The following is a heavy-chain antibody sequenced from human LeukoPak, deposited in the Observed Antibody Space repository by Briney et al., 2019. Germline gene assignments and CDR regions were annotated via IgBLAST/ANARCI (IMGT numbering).Heavy chain of an antibody. Sequence: APVKVSCKASGYTFTSYDINWVRQATGQGLEWMGWMNPNSGNTGYAQKFQDRVIMTRNTSISTAYMELSSLRSEDTAVYYCASSGKYYYDSSGYQGDAFDIWGQGTMVTVSS. CDR2: MNPNSGNT. D-gene: IGHD3-22*01. CDR3: ASSGKYYYDSSGYQGDAFDI. V-gene: IGHV1-8*01. J-gene: IGHJ3*02. CDR1: GYTFTSYD.